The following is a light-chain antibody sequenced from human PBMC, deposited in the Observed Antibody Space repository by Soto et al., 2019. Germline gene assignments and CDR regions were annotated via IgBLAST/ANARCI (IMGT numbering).Light chain of an antibody. Sequence: EIVMTQSPATLSVSPGERVTFSCRASQSVTTNLAWYQHKPGQAPRLLISGASTGATGIPARFSGSGSGTEFTLTINSLQPEDFAVYYCQQYDNWPVTFGGGTKVEIK. CDR3: QQYDNWPVT. CDR2: GAS. V-gene: IGKV3-15*01. J-gene: IGKJ4*01. CDR1: QSVTTN.